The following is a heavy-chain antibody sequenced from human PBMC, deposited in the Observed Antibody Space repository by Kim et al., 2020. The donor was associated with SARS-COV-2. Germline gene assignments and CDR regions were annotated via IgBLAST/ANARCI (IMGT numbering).Heavy chain of an antibody. CDR3: ARALSPGSSSSAFDY. V-gene: IGHV3-21*01. J-gene: IGHJ4*02. Sequence: EAVKAAFTISRDNDKNSLYLQMTRLRAEETAVYYCARALSPGSSSSAFDYWGQGTLVTVSS. D-gene: IGHD6-6*01.